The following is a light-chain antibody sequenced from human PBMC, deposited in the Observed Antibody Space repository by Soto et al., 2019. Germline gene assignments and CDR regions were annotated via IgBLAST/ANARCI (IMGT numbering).Light chain of an antibody. J-gene: IGKJ1*01. Sequence: EIVMTQSPATLSVSPGERATLSCRASQSVNSNLAWYQQKYGQAPRLLIYGASTRATGIPARFSGSGSGTEFTLTISSLQYEDFAVYYCQQYNNWPQTFGQGPKVDIK. CDR2: GAS. CDR3: QQYNNWPQT. V-gene: IGKV3-15*01. CDR1: QSVNSN.